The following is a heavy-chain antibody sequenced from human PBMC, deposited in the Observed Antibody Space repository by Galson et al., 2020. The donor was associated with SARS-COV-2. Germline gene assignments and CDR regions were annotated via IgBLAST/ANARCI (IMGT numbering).Heavy chain of an antibody. CDR1: GFTFTSYE. D-gene: IGHD4-4*01. CDR2: IRYDGSAK. CDR3: AKDRKENSYSSLGYIDV. V-gene: IGHV3-30*02. Sequence: GGSLRLSCAASGFTFTSYEMNWVRQAPGKGLEWVAFIRYDGSAKHYADSVKGRFTISRDNSKNMLYLQMSSLRAEDTAVYYCAKDRKENSYSSLGYIDVWGKGTTVTISS. J-gene: IGHJ6*03.